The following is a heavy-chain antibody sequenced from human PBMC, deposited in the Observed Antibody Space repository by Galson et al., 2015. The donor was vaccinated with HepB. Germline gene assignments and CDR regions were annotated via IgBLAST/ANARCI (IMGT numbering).Heavy chain of an antibody. CDR3: ARGYPSMVRGAEGYYYYMDV. CDR2: IIPIFGTA. CDR1: GGTFSSYA. V-gene: IGHV1-69*13. Sequence: SVKVSCKASGGTFSSYAISWVRQAPGQGLEWMGGIIPIFGTANYAQKFQGRVTITADESTSTAYMELSSLRSEDTAVYYCARGYPSMVRGAEGYYYYMDVWGRGTTVTVSS. D-gene: IGHD3-10*01. J-gene: IGHJ6*03.